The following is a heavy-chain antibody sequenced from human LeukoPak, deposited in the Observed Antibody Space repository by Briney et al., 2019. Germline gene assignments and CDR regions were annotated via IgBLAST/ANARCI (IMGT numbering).Heavy chain of an antibody. CDR3: VRDLRYYGGNSDAFDM. V-gene: IGHV1-2*02. D-gene: IGHD4-17*01. J-gene: IGHJ3*02. CDR2: ISPNSGGT. Sequence: ASVKVSCKASGYTFTSYGISWVRQAPGQGLEWMGWISPNSGGTNYVQKFQGRVTMTRDTSISTAYMELSRLRSDDTAVYYCVRDLRYYGGNSDAFDMWGQGTMVTVSS. CDR1: GYTFTSYG.